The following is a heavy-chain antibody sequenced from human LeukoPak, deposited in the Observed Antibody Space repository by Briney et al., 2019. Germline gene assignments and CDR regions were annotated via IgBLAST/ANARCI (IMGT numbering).Heavy chain of an antibody. Sequence: PGGSLRLSCAASGFTFSSYGMHWVRQAPGRGLKWVAFIRYDGSNKYYADSVKGRFTISRDNSKNTLYLQMNSLRAEDTAVYYCARGHGSGSSEIDYWGQGTLVTVSS. CDR1: GFTFSSYG. D-gene: IGHD6-25*01. J-gene: IGHJ4*02. CDR2: IRYDGSNK. CDR3: ARGHGSGSSEIDY. V-gene: IGHV3-30*02.